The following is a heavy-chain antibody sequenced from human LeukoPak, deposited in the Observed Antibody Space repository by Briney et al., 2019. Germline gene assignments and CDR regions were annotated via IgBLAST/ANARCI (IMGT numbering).Heavy chain of an antibody. J-gene: IGHJ3*02. V-gene: IGHV3-11*01. D-gene: IGHD3-9*01. CDR3: AREGARYAFDI. Sequence: GGSLRLSCAASGFTFSDYYMSWIRQAPGKGLEWVSYISSSGSTIYYADSVKGRFTISRDNSKNTLYLQMNSLRAADTAVYYCAREGARYAFDIWGQGTMVTVSS. CDR2: ISSSGSTI. CDR1: GFTFSDYY.